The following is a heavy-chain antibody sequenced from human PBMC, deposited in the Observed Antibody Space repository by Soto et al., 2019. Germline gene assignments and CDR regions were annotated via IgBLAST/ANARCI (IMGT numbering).Heavy chain of an antibody. CDR1: GFTFSSYS. CDR2: ISRSSSTI. Sequence: EVQLVESGGGLVQPGGSLRLSCAASGFTFSSYSMNWVRQAPGKGLEWVSYISRSSSTIYYADSVKGRFTISRDNAKNSLYLQMNSLRDEDTAVYYCARAMSITGIYYFDYWGQGTLVTVSS. CDR3: ARAMSITGIYYFDY. D-gene: IGHD1-20*01. J-gene: IGHJ4*02. V-gene: IGHV3-48*02.